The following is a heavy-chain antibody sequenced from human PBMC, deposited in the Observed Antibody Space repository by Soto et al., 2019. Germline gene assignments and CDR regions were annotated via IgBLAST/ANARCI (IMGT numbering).Heavy chain of an antibody. CDR1: GYTFTIYY. Sequence: ASVKVSCKASGYTFTIYYMHWVLQAPGQGLEWMGIINPSGGSTSYAQKFQGRVTMTRDTSTSTVYMELSSLRSEDTAVYYCARAPYYDILTDYTNDFDSWGQGTLVTVSS. CDR3: ARAPYYDILTDYTNDFDS. D-gene: IGHD3-9*01. V-gene: IGHV1-46*01. CDR2: INPSGGST. J-gene: IGHJ4*02.